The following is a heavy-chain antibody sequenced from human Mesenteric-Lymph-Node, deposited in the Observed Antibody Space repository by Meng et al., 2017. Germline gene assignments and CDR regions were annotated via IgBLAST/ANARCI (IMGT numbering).Heavy chain of an antibody. Sequence: QVQLVESGGGVVQPGRSLRLSCAASGFTFSRCGFHWVRQAPGKGLEWVATIWYDESNRYYADSVKGRFTISRDNSKNTLYLQMNNLGAEDTALYYCARDGHAYNYDYWGQGTLVTVSS. J-gene: IGHJ4*02. CDR3: ARDGHAYNYDY. CDR1: GFTFSRCG. CDR2: IWYDESNR. V-gene: IGHV3-33*01. D-gene: IGHD5-24*01.